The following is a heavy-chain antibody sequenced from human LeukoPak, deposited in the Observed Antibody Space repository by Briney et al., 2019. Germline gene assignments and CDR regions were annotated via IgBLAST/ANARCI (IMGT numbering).Heavy chain of an antibody. CDR2: INPSGGST. CDR3: ARVPLGDSSTFYYPKPDWFDP. V-gene: IGHV1-46*01. J-gene: IGHJ5*02. CDR1: GYTFTSYY. D-gene: IGHD2/OR15-2a*01. Sequence: GASVKVSCKASGYTFTSYYMHWVRQAPGQGLEWMGIINPSGGSTSYAQKFQGRVTMTTDTATSTAYMELRSLRSDDTTVYYCARVPLGDSSTFYYPKPDWFDPWGQGTLVIVSS.